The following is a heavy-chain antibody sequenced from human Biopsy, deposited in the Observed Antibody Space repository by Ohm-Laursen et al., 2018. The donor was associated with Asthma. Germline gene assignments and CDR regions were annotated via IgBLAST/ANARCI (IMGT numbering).Heavy chain of an antibody. J-gene: IGHJ3*02. CDR2: INAGNGNT. D-gene: IGHD3-9*01. CDR3: ARTYYDFLTGQVNDAFDI. V-gene: IGHV1-3*01. Sequence: ASVKVSCKASGYTFISYAIHWVRQALGQRLEWMGWINAGNGNTKYSQKFQGRVTITRDTSASTAYMELSSLRSEDTAVYYCARTYYDFLTGQVNDAFDIWGQGTMVTVSS. CDR1: GYTFISYA.